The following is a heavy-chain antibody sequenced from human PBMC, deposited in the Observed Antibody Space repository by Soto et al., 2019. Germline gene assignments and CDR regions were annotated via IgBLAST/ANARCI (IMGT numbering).Heavy chain of an antibody. J-gene: IGHJ5*02. Sequence: SETLSLTCSVSGGSISKFYWSWIRKTAGKGLEWMGRVYATGTTDYNPSLRSRVAMSVDISKKTFSLRLTSVTAADTGVYYCVRDGSKTLRDWLDTWGQGKLVTVSS. CDR3: VRDGSKTLRDWLDT. V-gene: IGHV4-4*07. D-gene: IGHD4-17*01. CDR2: VYATGTT. CDR1: GGSISKFY.